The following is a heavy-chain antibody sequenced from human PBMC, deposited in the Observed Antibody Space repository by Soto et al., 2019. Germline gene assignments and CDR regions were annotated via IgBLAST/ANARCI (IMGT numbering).Heavy chain of an antibody. Sequence: SETLSLTCAVYGGSFSGYYWSWIRQPPGKGLEWIGEINHSGSTNYNPSLKSRVTISVDTSKNQFSLKLSSVTAADTAVYYCERGGGEKISASAGMWAYYYYYGMDVWGQGTTVTVSS. J-gene: IGHJ6*02. V-gene: IGHV4-34*01. CDR3: ERGGGEKISASAGMWAYYYYYGMDV. D-gene: IGHD6-13*01. CDR2: INHSGST. CDR1: GGSFSGYY.